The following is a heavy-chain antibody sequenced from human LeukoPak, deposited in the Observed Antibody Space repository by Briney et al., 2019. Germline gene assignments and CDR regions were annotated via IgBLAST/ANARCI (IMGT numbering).Heavy chain of an antibody. CDR3: ARAEYYYDSSGYYRYYFDY. D-gene: IGHD3-22*01. J-gene: IGHJ4*02. Sequence: ASVKVSCKASGGTFSSYAISWVRQAPGQGLEWMGGIIPIFGTANYAQKFQGRVTTTADESTSTAYMELSSLRSEDTAVYYCARAEYYYDSSGYYRYYFDYWGQGTLVTVSS. CDR1: GGTFSSYA. V-gene: IGHV1-69*13. CDR2: IIPIFGTA.